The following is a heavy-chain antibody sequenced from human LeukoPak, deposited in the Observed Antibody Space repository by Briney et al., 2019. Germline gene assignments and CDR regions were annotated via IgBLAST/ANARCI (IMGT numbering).Heavy chain of an antibody. V-gene: IGHV1-46*01. CDR1: GYTLTSYY. CDR3: ARDRGGDYGRGRYYYYYMDV. D-gene: IGHD4-17*01. Sequence: ASVKVSCKASGYTLTSYYMHWGRQAPGQGLEWMGIINPSVGSTSYAQKFQGRVTMTRDTSTSTGYMELSSLRSEDTAVYYCARDRGGDYGRGRYYYYYMDVWGKGTTVTVSS. J-gene: IGHJ6*03. CDR2: INPSVGST.